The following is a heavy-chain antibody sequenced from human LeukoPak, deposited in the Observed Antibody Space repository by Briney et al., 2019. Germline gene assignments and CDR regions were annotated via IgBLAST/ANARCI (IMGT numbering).Heavy chain of an antibody. V-gene: IGHV1-8*01. Sequence: GASVKVSCKASGYTFTSYDINWVRQATGQGLEWMGWMNPNSGNTGYAQKFQGRVTMTRNTSISTAYMELSSLRSEDTAVYYCARAATILAVTTSTHFDYWGQGTLVTVSS. D-gene: IGHD4-17*01. CDR1: GYTFTSYD. CDR2: MNPNSGNT. J-gene: IGHJ4*02. CDR3: ARAATILAVTTSTHFDY.